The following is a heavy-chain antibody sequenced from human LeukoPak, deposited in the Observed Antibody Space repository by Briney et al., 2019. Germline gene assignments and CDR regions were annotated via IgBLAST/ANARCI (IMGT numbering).Heavy chain of an antibody. D-gene: IGHD6-6*01. CDR3: ARVVLGIAARYGYMDV. Sequence: SVKVSCKASGGTFSSYAISWVRQAPGQGLEWMGGIIPIFGTANYAQKFQGRVTITADESTSTAYMELSSLRSEDTAVYYCARVVLGIAARYGYMDVWGKGTTVTVSS. CDR1: GGTFSSYA. CDR2: IIPIFGTA. J-gene: IGHJ6*03. V-gene: IGHV1-69*13.